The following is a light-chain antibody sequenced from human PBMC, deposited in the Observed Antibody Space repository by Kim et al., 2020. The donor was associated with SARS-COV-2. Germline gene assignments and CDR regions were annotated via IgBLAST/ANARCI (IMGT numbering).Light chain of an antibody. CDR3: QQHNGF. J-gene: IGKJ4*01. CDR1: QSITSG. CDR2: LVS. Sequence: DIQMTQSPSTLSASVGDTVTITCRASQSITSGLAWYQQKPGKAPKLLIYLVSNLDSGVPSRFSGSGSGTHFTLTISSLQPDDFATYYCQQHNGFFGRGTKLEI. V-gene: IGKV1-5*01.